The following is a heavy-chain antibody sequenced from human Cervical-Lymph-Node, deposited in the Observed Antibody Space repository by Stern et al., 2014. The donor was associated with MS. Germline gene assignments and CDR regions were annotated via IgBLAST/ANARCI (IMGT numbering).Heavy chain of an antibody. CDR2: VVVGSGNT. CDR3: AAEPMYYSDSVGAFDI. J-gene: IGHJ3*02. Sequence: QLVQSGPEVKKPGTSVKVSCKASGFTFTSSAVQWVRQARGQRLEWIGWVVVGSGNTNYAQKFQERVTITRDMSTSTAYMELSSLRSEDTAVYYCAAEPMYYSDSVGAFDIWGQGTMVT. CDR1: GFTFTSSA. V-gene: IGHV1-58*01. D-gene: IGHD3-22*01.